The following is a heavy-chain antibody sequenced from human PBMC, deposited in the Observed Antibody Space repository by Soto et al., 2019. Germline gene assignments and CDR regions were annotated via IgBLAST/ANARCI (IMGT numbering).Heavy chain of an antibody. Sequence: SETLSLTCTVSGGSISSSSYYWGWIRQPPGKGLEWIGSIYYSGSTYYNPSLKSRVTISVDTSKNQFSLKLSSVTAADTAVYYCARESDTAMVKSLYYFDYWGQGTLVTVSS. V-gene: IGHV4-39*02. CDR2: IYYSGST. J-gene: IGHJ4*02. CDR1: GGSISSSSYY. D-gene: IGHD5-18*01. CDR3: ARESDTAMVKSLYYFDY.